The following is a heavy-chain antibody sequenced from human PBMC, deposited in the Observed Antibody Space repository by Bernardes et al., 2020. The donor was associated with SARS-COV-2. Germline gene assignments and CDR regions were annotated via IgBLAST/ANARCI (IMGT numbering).Heavy chain of an antibody. J-gene: IGHJ6*02. D-gene: IGHD6-13*01. V-gene: IGHV1-2*02. CDR3: ARDDSSSWFGGFHYYGMDV. Sequence: ASMKVSCKASGYTFTGYYVHWVRQAPGQGLEWMGWINPNSGGTNYAQNFQGRVTMTRDTSISTAYMELTRLTSDDTAVYYCARDDSSSWFGGFHYYGMDVWGQGTTVTVSS. CDR1: GYTFTGYY. CDR2: INPNSGGT.